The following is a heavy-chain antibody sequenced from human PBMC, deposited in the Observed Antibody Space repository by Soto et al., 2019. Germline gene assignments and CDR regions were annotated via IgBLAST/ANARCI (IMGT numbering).Heavy chain of an antibody. CDR1: GFPISSAYS. D-gene: IGHD3-3*01. V-gene: IGHV4-38-2*02. Sequence: SETLSLTCLVSGFPISSAYSWGWIRQPPGKGLEWIGSISHSGTTYYSPSLTSRVSISVDTSKNQVSLKLSSVTAADTAVYYCARAHDFWGGRQQPIDSWGQGTLVTVSS. J-gene: IGHJ4*02. CDR3: ARAHDFWGGRQQPIDS. CDR2: ISHSGTT.